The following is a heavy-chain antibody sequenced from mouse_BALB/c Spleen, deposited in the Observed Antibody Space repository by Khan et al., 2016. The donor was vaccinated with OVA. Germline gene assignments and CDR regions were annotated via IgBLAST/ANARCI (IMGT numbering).Heavy chain of an antibody. Sequence: EVELVESGGDLVKPGGSLKLSCAASGFTFSTYGMSWVRQAPDKRLEWVATVSTGGSYTYYPDSVKGRFTISRDNAKNTLYLQMSGLRSEDTAMFYFIRVAYYYDTEGFAYWGQGTLVTVSA. CDR3: IRVAYYYDTEGFAY. CDR1: GFTFSTYG. D-gene: IGHD1-1*01. V-gene: IGHV5-6*01. CDR2: VSTGGSYT. J-gene: IGHJ3*01.